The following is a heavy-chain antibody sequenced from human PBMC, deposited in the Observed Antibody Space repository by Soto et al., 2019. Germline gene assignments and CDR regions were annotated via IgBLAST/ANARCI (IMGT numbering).Heavy chain of an antibody. CDR1: GYTFTSYD. CDR2: MNPNSGNT. J-gene: IGHJ6*03. CDR3: ARGDIVVVPAAPPDDYYYYYMDV. V-gene: IGHV1-8*01. D-gene: IGHD2-2*01. Sequence: ASVKVSCKASGYTFTSYDINWVRQATGQGLEWMGWMNPNSGNTGYAQKFQGRVTMTRNTSISTAYMELSSLRSEDTAVYYCARGDIVVVPAAPPDDYYYYYMDVWGKGTTVTVS.